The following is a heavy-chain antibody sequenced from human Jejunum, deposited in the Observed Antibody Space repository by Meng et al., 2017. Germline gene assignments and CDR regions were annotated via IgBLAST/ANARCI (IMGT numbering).Heavy chain of an antibody. V-gene: IGHV4-4*02. CDR2: IDPSEST. CDR1: CASISRTNW. D-gene: IGHD2-8*01. Sequence: DTGPGSVAPSGTLSLTAAVSCASISRTNWWYWVRQPPGKGLEWIGKIDPSESTHYNPSLKGRVTISADRSKNQFSLRLTSVTAADTAIYYCARAYCTDVSCHDFFDSWGQGTLVTVSS. CDR3: ARAYCTDVSCHDFFDS. J-gene: IGHJ4*02.